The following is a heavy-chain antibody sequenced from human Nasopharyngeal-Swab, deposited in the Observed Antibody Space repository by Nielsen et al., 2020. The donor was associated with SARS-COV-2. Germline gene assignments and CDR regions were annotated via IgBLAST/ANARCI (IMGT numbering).Heavy chain of an antibody. CDR2: VNQDGSRT. D-gene: IGHD3-22*01. Sequence: GESLKISCVASGVIFSKYWMHWVRQAPGKGLVWVSRVNQDGSRTDYADSVRGRFTISRDNAKNTLYLQMNSLRVEDTAVYYCARDPDDYYDSSGYGFDIWGRGTMVTVSS. V-gene: IGHV3-74*01. J-gene: IGHJ3*02. CDR3: ARDPDDYYDSSGYGFDI. CDR1: GVIFSKYW.